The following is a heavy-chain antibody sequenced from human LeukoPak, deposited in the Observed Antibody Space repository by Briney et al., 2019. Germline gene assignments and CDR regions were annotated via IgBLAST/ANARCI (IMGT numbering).Heavy chain of an antibody. V-gene: IGHV1-18*04. D-gene: IGHD3-10*01. CDR2: ISAYNGNT. J-gene: IGHJ4*02. CDR1: GYTFTSYG. CDR3: ARTYGSGSPVKKPNHYYFDY. Sequence: ASVKVSCKASGYTFTSYGISWVRQAPGQGLEWMGWISAYNGNTNYAQKLQGRLTMTTDTSTSTAYMELRSLRSDGTAVYYCARTYGSGSPVKKPNHYYFDYWGQGTLVTVSS.